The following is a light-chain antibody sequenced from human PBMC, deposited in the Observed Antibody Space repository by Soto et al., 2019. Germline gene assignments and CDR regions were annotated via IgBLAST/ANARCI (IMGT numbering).Light chain of an antibody. CDR3: QSYDSSLSGYVV. V-gene: IGLV1-40*01. CDR1: SSNIGAGYD. J-gene: IGLJ2*01. CDR2: GNS. Sequence: QSVLTQPPSVSGAPGQRVTISCTASSSNIGAGYDVHWYQQLPGTAPKLLIYGNSNRPSGVPDRFSGSKSGTSASLAITGLQAEDEADYYCQSYDSSLSGYVVFGGGTKLIVL.